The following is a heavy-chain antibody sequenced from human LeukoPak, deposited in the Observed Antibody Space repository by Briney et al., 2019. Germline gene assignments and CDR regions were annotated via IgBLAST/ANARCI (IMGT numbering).Heavy chain of an antibody. CDR2: ISYDGSNK. Sequence: GGSLRLSCAASGFTFSNYGMHWVRQAPGKGLEWVAVISYDGSNKYYADSVKGRFTISRDNSKNTLYLQMNSLRAEDTAVYYCAKVEWRMVRGDQNYYYGMDVWGQGTTVTVSS. CDR3: AKVEWRMVRGDQNYYYGMDV. D-gene: IGHD3-10*01. V-gene: IGHV3-30*18. CDR1: GFTFSNYG. J-gene: IGHJ6*02.